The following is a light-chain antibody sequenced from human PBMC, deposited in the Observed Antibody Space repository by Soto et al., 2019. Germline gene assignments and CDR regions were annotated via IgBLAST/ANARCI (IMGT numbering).Light chain of an antibody. CDR2: TTN. V-gene: IGLV1-44*01. CDR1: SSNIGTSS. J-gene: IGLJ1*01. CDR3: AAWDDSLNGHV. Sequence: QSVLTQPHSASGTPGQRVTISCSGSSSNIGTSSVHWFQQLPGTAPKLLISTTNQRPSGVPERFSGSKSGTSASLAISGLQSEEEADDYCAAWDDSLNGHVFGTGTKLTVL.